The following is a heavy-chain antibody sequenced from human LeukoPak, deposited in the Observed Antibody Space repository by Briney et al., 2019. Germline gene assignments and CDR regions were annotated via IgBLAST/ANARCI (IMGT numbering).Heavy chain of an antibody. V-gene: IGHV4-59*12. Sequence: PSETLSLTCTVSGGSISSYYWSWIRQPPGKGLEWIGYIYYSGSTNYNPSLKSRVTISVDTSKKQCSLKLSSVSASDTAVYYCARETPMYYCGSFQRGQVDPWGEGTLVTVSS. J-gene: IGHJ5*02. CDR1: GGSISSYY. CDR3: ARETPMYYCGSFQRGQVDP. CDR2: IYYSGST. D-gene: IGHD3-10*01.